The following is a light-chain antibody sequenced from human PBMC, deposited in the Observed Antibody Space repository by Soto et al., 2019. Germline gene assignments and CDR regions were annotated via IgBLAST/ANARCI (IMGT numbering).Light chain of an antibody. V-gene: IGLV2-8*01. CDR2: EVS. CDR3: SSYGGSNVVI. CDR1: SRDVGGYNY. Sequence: QSALTQPPSASGSPGQSVTISCTGTSRDVGGYNYVSWYQHHPGKALKLMIYEVSERPSGVPDRFSGSKSGNTASLTVSGLQAEDEADYYCSSYGGSNVVIFGGGTKVTVL. J-gene: IGLJ2*01.